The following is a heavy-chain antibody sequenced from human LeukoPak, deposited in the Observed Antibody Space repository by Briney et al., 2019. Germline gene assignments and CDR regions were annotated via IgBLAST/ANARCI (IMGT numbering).Heavy chain of an antibody. CDR2: ISSSSSYI. CDR1: GFTFSSYS. V-gene: IGHV3-21*01. J-gene: IGHJ4*02. CDR3: ATRGLGYCTSTSCYLGY. D-gene: IGHD2-2*01. Sequence: GGSLRLSCAASGFTFSSYSMNWVRQAPGKGLEWVSSISSSSSYIYYADSVKGRFTISRDNAKNSLYLQMNSLRAEDTAVYYCATRGLGYCTSTSCYLGYWGQGTLVTVSS.